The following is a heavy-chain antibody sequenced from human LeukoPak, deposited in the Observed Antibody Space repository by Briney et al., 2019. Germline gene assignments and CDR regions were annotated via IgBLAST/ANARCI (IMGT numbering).Heavy chain of an antibody. D-gene: IGHD4-23*01. CDR1: GGSISSSSCY. CDR3: ARRRSRWATDGCWDY. V-gene: IGHV4-39*07. J-gene: IGHJ4*02. Sequence: SETLSLTCTVSGGSISSSSCYWGWIRQPPGKGLEWIGSIYYSGSTYYNPSLKSRVTISVDTSKNQFSLKLSSVTAADTAVYYCARRRSRWATDGCWDYWGQETLVTVSS. CDR2: IYYSGST.